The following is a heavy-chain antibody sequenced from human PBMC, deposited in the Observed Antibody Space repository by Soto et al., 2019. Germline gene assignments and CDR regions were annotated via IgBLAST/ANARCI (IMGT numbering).Heavy chain of an antibody. Sequence: GGSLRLSCAASGFTFSNYAMNWVRQAPGKGLEWVSGISDSGGNTYYADSVKGRFTISRDNSKNTLYLQMTSLRAEDTAVYHCAKDHFGSGSYRFDYWGQGSLVTVSS. V-gene: IGHV3-23*01. J-gene: IGHJ4*02. CDR1: GFTFSNYA. CDR3: AKDHFGSGSYRFDY. CDR2: ISDSGGNT. D-gene: IGHD3-10*01.